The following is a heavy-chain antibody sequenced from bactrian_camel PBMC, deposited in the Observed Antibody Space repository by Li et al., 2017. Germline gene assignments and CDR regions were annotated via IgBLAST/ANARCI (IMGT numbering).Heavy chain of an antibody. CDR2: INSDGIT. J-gene: IGHJ4*01. Sequence: VQLVESGGGLVQPGGSLRLSCVVSGFRRGGHYMNWVRQAPGNECELVSTINSDGITYYADSVKGRFTISQDNAKNTVYLQMNSLKPDDTAMYSCVTTPAKEGRGGRDAGGDWYCEFGYKGQGTQVTVS. V-gene: IGHV3S10*01. CDR1: GFRRGGHY. D-gene: IGHD1*01.